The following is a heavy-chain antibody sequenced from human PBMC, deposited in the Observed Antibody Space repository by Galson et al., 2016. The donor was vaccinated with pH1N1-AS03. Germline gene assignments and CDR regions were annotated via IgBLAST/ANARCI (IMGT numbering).Heavy chain of an antibody. CDR2: VSHNSGRT. Sequence: ETLSLTCLVSGGSIGGYYWCWIRQPPGKGPEWIGCVSHNSGRTNYNPSLKSRVTITTETSKNQFSLKLTSVTAADTAVYYCASRGPESYYGSVIRKYKVGWFDPWGQGTLVTVAS. D-gene: IGHD3-10*01. CDR1: GGSIGGYY. J-gene: IGHJ5*02. CDR3: ASRGPESYYGSVIRKYKVGWFDP. V-gene: IGHV4-4*09.